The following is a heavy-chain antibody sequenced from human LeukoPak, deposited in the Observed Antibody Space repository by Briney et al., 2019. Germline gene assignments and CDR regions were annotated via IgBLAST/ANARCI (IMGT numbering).Heavy chain of an antibody. CDR2: IYWDDDK. D-gene: IGHD4-17*01. V-gene: IGHV2-5*02. CDR3: THIRTTVTTA. J-gene: IGHJ5*02. Sequence: SGPTLVKPTQTLTLTCTFSGFSLSTDGEGVGWIRQSPGKALEWLALIYWDDDKRYSPSLKSRLTITKDTSENQVVLTMTNMDPVDTATYYCTHIRTTVTTAWGQGTLVTVSS. CDR1: GFSLSTDGEG.